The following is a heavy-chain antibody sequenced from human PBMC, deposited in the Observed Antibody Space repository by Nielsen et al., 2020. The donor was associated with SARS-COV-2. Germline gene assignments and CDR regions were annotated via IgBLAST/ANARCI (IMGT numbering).Heavy chain of an antibody. CDR1: GYNFATYW. D-gene: IGHD6-13*01. Sequence: GESLKISCQGSGYNFATYWIAWVRQMPGKGLEWMGVVYPGDSDTRYSPSFQGQVIISFDKSITTAYLQWNSLQASDSAMYYCARLQSSTGGGMDVWGQGTAVTVPS. CDR3: ARLQSSTGGGMDV. CDR2: VYPGDSDT. V-gene: IGHV5-51*01. J-gene: IGHJ6*02.